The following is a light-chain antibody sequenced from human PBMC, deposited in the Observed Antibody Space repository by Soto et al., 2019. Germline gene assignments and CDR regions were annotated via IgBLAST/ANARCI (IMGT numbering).Light chain of an antibody. CDR1: QSVSSRF. J-gene: IGKJ4*01. CDR2: DSS. CDR3: QQYGGSPQLT. V-gene: IGKV3-20*01. Sequence: DIVLTQSPGTLSLSPGERATLSCRASQSVSSRFLAWFQQKAGQAPRLLIYDSSSRATGIPDRFSGSGSGTDFTLTISRLEPEDSAVYYCQQYGGSPQLTFGGGTTVEIK.